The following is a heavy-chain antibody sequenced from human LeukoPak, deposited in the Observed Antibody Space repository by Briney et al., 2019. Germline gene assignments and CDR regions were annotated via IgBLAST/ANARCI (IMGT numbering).Heavy chain of an antibody. D-gene: IGHD5-12*01. CDR1: GFTFSNAW. CDR2: VSGSGGRT. V-gene: IGHV3-23*01. CDR3: AKGSRYNSGLLHYMDV. J-gene: IGHJ6*03. Sequence: QAGGSLRLSCAASGFTFSNAWMSWVRQAPGKGLEWVSGVSGSGGRTNYVDSVKGRFTISRDNSKNTVHLQLESLRVEDTAVYYCAKGSRYNSGLLHYMDVWGKGTTVTASS.